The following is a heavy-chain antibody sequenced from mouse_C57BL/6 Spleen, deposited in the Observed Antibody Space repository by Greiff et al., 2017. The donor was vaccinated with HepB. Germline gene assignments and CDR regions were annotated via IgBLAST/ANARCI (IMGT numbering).Heavy chain of an antibody. CDR2: IDPSDSET. CDR3: ARAYYYGSSLYWYFDV. CDR1: GYTFTSYW. D-gene: IGHD1-1*01. J-gene: IGHJ1*03. Sequence: QVQLQQPGAELVRPGSSVKLSCKASGYTFTSYWMHWVKQRPIQGLEWIGNIDPSDSETHYNQKFKDKATLTVDKSSSTAYMQLSSLTSEDSAVYYCARAYYYGSSLYWYFDVWGTGTTVTVSS. V-gene: IGHV1-52*01.